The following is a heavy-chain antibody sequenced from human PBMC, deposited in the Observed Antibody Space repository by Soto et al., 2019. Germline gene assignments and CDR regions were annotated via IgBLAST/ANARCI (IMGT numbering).Heavy chain of an antibody. D-gene: IGHD6-13*01. Sequence: GGSLRLSCAASGFTFSSYGMHWVRQVPGKGLEWVAVISYDGSNKYYADSVKGRFTISRDNSKNTLYLQMNSLRAEDTAVYYCAKDMYRYSSSWCPPFDYWGQGTLVTVSS. CDR1: GFTFSSYG. V-gene: IGHV3-30*18. CDR2: ISYDGSNK. J-gene: IGHJ4*02. CDR3: AKDMYRYSSSWCPPFDY.